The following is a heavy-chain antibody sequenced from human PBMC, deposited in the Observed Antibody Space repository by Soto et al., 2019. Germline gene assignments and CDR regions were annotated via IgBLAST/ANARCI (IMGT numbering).Heavy chain of an antibody. Sequence: SETLSLTCTVSGGSISSDYLSWIRQPPGKGLEGIGYIYYSGNTNYNPSLKSRVTISIETSKNQISLRLTSVTAADTAVYYCARDRSSGYISDYYYYSMDVWGPGTTVTVSS. J-gene: IGHJ6*03. V-gene: IGHV4-59*01. CDR3: ARDRSSGYISDYYYYSMDV. D-gene: IGHD5-12*01. CDR1: GGSISSDY. CDR2: IYYSGNT.